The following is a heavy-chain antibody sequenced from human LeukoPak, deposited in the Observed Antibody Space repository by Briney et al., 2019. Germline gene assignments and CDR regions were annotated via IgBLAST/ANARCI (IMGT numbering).Heavy chain of an antibody. Sequence: SSETLSLTCTVSGGFISSSSYYWGWIRQPPGKGLEWIGSIYYSGTTYYNPSLKSRVTISVDSSMNQSSLKLSSVTAADTAVYYCARHCSGISCYSDWGLGTLVTVSS. CDR2: IYYSGTT. CDR1: GGFISSSSYY. J-gene: IGHJ4*02. D-gene: IGHD2-2*02. V-gene: IGHV4-39*07. CDR3: ARHCSGISCYSD.